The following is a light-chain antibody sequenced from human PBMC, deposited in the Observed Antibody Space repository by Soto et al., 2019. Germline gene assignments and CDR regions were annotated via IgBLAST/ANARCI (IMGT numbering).Light chain of an antibody. Sequence: DIQMTQSPSSLSASVGDRVTITCRASQGISNYLAWFQQKPGKAPKSLLYAASTLQSGVPSKFSGSVSRTEFSLTISSLGLENFANYFWQQYTSHPITFGQGTRLEIK. CDR2: AAS. J-gene: IGKJ5*01. V-gene: IGKV1-16*02. CDR3: QQYTSHPIT. CDR1: QGISNY.